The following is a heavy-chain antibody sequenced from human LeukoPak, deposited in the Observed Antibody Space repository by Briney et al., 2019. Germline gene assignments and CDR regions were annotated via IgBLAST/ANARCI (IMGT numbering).Heavy chain of an antibody. J-gene: IGHJ4*02. D-gene: IGHD5-18*01. CDR2: IIPIFGTA. V-gene: IGHV1-69*05. CDR1: GYTFTSYA. Sequence: SVKVSCKASGYTFTSYAISWVRQAPGQGLEWMGRIIPIFGTANYAQKFQGRVTITTDDSTSTAYMELSSLRSEDTAVYYCARAGCGYGYDYWGQGTLVTVSS. CDR3: ARAGCGYGYDY.